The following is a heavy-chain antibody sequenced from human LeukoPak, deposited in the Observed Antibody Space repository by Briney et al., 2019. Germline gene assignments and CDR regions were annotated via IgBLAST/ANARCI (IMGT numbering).Heavy chain of an antibody. V-gene: IGHV3-7*03. CDR3: ASTLTLDN. Sequence: GGSLRLSCAASGFTLSSYWMSWVRQAPGKGLEWVANIKQDGSEKYYVDSVKGRFTISRDNAKNSLYLQMNSLRAEDTAVYYCASTLTLDNWGQGTLVIVSS. CDR2: IKQDGSEK. CDR1: GFTLSSYW. D-gene: IGHD3-16*01. J-gene: IGHJ4*02.